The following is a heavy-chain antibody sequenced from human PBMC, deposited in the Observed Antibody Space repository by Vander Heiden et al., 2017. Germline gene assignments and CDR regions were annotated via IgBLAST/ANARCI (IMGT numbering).Heavy chain of an antibody. CDR1: GFSLSTNGMR. Sequence: QVTLKESGPAPVKPTQTLTLTCTFSGFSLSTNGMRVSWIRQPPGKALEWLARIDWDDDKFYSTSLKTRLTISKDTSKNQVVLTMTNMDPVDTATYYCARSSYYYDSSGSDVWGQGTTVTVPS. CDR3: ARSSYYYDSSGSDV. D-gene: IGHD3-22*01. V-gene: IGHV2-70*04. CDR2: IDWDDDK. J-gene: IGHJ6*02.